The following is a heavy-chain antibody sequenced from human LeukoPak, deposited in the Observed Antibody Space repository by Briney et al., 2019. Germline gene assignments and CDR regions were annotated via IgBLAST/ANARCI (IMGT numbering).Heavy chain of an antibody. CDR1: GYTFTNYG. J-gene: IGHJ4*02. CDR3: ARNFDGSPHYYFDY. V-gene: IGHV1-18*01. Sequence: ASVKVSCKASGYTFTNYGITWVRQAPGQGLEWMGWISANTGNTNYAQKFQGRVTMTTDTSTTTAYLDLRSLVSDDTAIYYCARNFDGSPHYYFDYWGQGTLVTVSS. D-gene: IGHD3-9*01. CDR2: ISANTGNT.